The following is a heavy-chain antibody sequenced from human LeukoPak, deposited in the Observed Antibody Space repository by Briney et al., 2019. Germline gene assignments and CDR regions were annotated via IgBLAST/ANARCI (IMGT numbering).Heavy chain of an antibody. CDR2: IRSKASGGTT. CDR1: GFTFGDYA. CDR3: TRGYSIDY. D-gene: IGHD4-11*01. Sequence: GGSLRLSCTASGFTFGDYAMSWVRQAPGKGLEWVGFIRSKASGGTTEYAASVKGRFTISRDDSKSIAYPQMNSLITEDTAVYYCTRGYSIDYWGQGTLVTVSS. V-gene: IGHV3-49*04. J-gene: IGHJ4*02.